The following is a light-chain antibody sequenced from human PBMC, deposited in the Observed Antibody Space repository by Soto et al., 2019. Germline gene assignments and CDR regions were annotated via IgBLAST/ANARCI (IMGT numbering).Light chain of an antibody. CDR3: CSYAGGTIVYG. Sequence: QSVLTQPASVSGSPGQSITISCTGTSSDVGGHNLLSWYQQHPGKAPKAIIYEAYRRPSGVSPRFSGSKSGNTASLTISGLQAEDEADYYCCSYAGGTIVYGFGTGTKVTVL. CDR1: SSDVGGHNL. J-gene: IGLJ1*01. CDR2: EAY. V-gene: IGLV2-23*01.